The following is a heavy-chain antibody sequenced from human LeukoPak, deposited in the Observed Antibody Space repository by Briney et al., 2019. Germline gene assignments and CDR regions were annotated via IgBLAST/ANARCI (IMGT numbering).Heavy chain of an antibody. Sequence: GGSLRLSCAASGFTFSNTWMSWVRQAPGKGLEWVGRIKSKTDGGTTDYAAPVKGRFTISRDDSKNTLYLQMNSLKTEDTAVYYCTTAHGDLDFDYWGQGTLVTVSS. CDR1: GFTFSNTW. J-gene: IGHJ4*02. CDR2: IKSKTDGGTT. CDR3: TTAHGDLDFDY. D-gene: IGHD4-17*01. V-gene: IGHV3-15*01.